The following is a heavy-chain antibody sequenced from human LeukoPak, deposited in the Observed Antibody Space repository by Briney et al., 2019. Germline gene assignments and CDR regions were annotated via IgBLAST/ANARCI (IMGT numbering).Heavy chain of an antibody. D-gene: IGHD6-19*01. V-gene: IGHV3-9*01. CDR1: GFTFDDYA. CDR3: ARGAVALNY. J-gene: IGHJ4*02. CDR2: ISWNSGSI. Sequence: PGGSLRLSCAASGFTFDDYAMHWVRHAPGKGLEWVSGISWNSGSIGYADSVKGRFTISRDNAKNSLYLQMNSLRAEDTAVYYCARGAVALNYWGQGTLVTVSS.